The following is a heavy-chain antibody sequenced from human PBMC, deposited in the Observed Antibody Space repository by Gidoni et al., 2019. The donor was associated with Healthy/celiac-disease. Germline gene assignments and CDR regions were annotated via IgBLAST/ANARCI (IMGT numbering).Heavy chain of an antibody. J-gene: IGHJ4*02. CDR3: ARVEGYCSSTSCYGGYYFDY. V-gene: IGHV4-39*01. Sequence: QLHLQASGPGLVKPSETLSLTCTVSGGSIRSSIYYWGWIRQPPGKGLEWIGSISYSGSTYYNPSLKSRVTISVDTSKNQFSLKLSSVTAADTAVYYCARVEGYCSSTSCYGGYYFDYWGQGTLVTVSS. D-gene: IGHD2-2*01. CDR2: ISYSGST. CDR1: GGSIRSSIYY.